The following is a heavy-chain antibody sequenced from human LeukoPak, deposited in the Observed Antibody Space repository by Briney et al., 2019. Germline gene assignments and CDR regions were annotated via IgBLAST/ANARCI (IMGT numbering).Heavy chain of an antibody. Sequence: GGSLRLSCAASGFTFSDYSMNWVRQAPGKGLEWLSYISSSSRTIYYADSVRGRFTVSRDNAKDSLYLQLNSLRAEDTAVYYCARWSQFGSSSVGGHHFDHWGQGTLVTFSS. D-gene: IGHD6-6*01. CDR3: ARWSQFGSSSVGGHHFDH. CDR1: GFTFSDYS. CDR2: ISSSSRTI. J-gene: IGHJ4*02. V-gene: IGHV3-48*01.